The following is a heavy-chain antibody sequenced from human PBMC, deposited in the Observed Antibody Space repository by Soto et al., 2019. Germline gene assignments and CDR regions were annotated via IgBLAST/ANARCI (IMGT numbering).Heavy chain of an antibody. J-gene: IGHJ3*02. CDR3: TNGGGYGEWDGAFDI. CDR1: GFTFSNAW. Sequence: GGSLRLSCAASGFTFSNAWMNWVRQAPGKGLEWVGRIKSKTDGGTTDYAAPVKGRFTISRDDSKNTLYLQMNSLKTEDTAVYYCTNGGGYGEWDGAFDIWGQGTMVTVSS. CDR2: IKSKTDGGTT. V-gene: IGHV3-15*07. D-gene: IGHD4-17*01.